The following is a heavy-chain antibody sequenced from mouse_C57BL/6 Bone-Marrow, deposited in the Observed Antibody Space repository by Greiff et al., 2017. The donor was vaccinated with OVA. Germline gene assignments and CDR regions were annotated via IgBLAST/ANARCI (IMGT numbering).Heavy chain of an antibody. CDR3: ARSDGYYSFAY. Sequence: QVQLKQPGAELVKPGASVKLSCKASGYTFTSYWMHWVKQRPGQGLEWIGMIHPNSGSTNYNEKFKSKATLTVDKSSSTAYMQLSSLTSEDSAVYYCARSDGYYSFAYWGQGTLVTVST. V-gene: IGHV1-64*01. D-gene: IGHD2-3*01. CDR1: GYTFTSYW. CDR2: IHPNSGST. J-gene: IGHJ3*01.